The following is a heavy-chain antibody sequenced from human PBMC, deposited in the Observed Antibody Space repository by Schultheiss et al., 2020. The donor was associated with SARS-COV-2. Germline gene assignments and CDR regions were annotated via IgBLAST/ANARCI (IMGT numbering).Heavy chain of an antibody. D-gene: IGHD3-22*01. CDR2: ISSSSSYI. CDR3: ARHSVGYYHADY. CDR1: GFIFSSYS. J-gene: IGHJ4*02. Sequence: GGSLRLSCAASGFIFSSYSMNWVRQAPGKGLEWVSSISSSSSYIYYADSVKGRFTISRDNAKNSLYLQMNILRAEDTALYYCARHSVGYYHADYWGQGTLVTVSS. V-gene: IGHV3-21*01.